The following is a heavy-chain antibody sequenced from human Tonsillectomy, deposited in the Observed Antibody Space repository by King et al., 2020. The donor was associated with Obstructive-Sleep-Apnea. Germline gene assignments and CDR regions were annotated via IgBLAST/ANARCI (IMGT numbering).Heavy chain of an antibody. CDR3: ARGMATTNPWYFDL. J-gene: IGHJ2*01. V-gene: IGHV4-59*01. Sequence: VQLQESGPGLVKPSETLSLTCTVSGGSISSYYWSWIWQPPGKGLEWIGYIYYSGSTNYNPSLKSRVTISVDTSKNQFSLKLSSVTAADTAVYYCARGMATTNPWYFDLWGRGTLVTVSS. D-gene: IGHD5-24*01. CDR2: IYYSGST. CDR1: GGSISSYY.